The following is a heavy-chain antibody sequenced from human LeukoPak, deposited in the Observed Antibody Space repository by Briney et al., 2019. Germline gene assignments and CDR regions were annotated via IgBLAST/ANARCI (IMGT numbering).Heavy chain of an antibody. Sequence: SVKVSCKASGGTFSSYAISWVRQAPGQGLEWMGRIIPILGIANYAQKFQGRVTITADKSTSTAYMELSSLRSENTAVYYCARLEVARDYYDSSGYAVDYWGQGTLVTVSS. D-gene: IGHD3-22*01. V-gene: IGHV1-69*04. CDR1: GGTFSSYA. CDR3: ARLEVARDYYDSSGYAVDY. J-gene: IGHJ4*02. CDR2: IIPILGIA.